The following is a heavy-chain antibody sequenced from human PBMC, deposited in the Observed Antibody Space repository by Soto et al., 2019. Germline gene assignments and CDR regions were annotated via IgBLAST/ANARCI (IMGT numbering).Heavy chain of an antibody. Sequence: GVSLRLSCAASGFTFSSYWMSWVRQAPGKGLEWVANIKQDGSEKYYVDSVKGRFTISRDNAKNSLFLQMNSLRDEDTAVYYCARVVVVIPPGYYYAMDVWGQGTTVNVSS. V-gene: IGHV3-7*01. J-gene: IGHJ6*02. CDR2: IKQDGSEK. CDR1: GFTFSSYW. CDR3: ARVVVVIPPGYYYAMDV. D-gene: IGHD3-22*01.